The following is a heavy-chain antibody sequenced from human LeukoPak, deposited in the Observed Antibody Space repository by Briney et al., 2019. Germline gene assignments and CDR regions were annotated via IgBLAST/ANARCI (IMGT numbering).Heavy chain of an antibody. CDR1: GFTFDDYA. CDR2: ITWNSGSI. V-gene: IGHV3-9*01. CDR3: AKVRGATVVTPPAYFDY. Sequence: GGSLRLSCAASGFTFDDYAMHWVRQAPGKGLEWVSGITWNSGSIDYADSVKGRFTISRDNSKNTLYLQMNSLRAEDTAVYYCAKVRGATVVTPPAYFDYWGQGTLVTVSS. J-gene: IGHJ4*02. D-gene: IGHD4-23*01.